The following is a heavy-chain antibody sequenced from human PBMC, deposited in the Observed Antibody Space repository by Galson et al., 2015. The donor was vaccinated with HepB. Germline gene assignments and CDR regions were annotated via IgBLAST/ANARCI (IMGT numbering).Heavy chain of an antibody. CDR2: IIPIFGTA. V-gene: IGHV1-69*13. CDR3: AREGWNYYGSGSSNYYYYGMDV. D-gene: IGHD3-10*01. J-gene: IGHJ6*02. CDR1: GGTFSTYA. Sequence: SVKVSCKVSGGTFSTYAISWVRQAPGQGLEWMGGIIPIFGTANYAQKFQGRVTITADESTSTAYMELSSLRSEDTAVYYCAREGWNYYGSGSSNYYYYGMDVWGQGTTVTVSS.